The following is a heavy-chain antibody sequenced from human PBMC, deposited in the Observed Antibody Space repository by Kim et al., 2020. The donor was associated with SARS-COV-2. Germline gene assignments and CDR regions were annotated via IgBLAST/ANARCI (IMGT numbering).Heavy chain of an antibody. V-gene: IGHV1-2*02. D-gene: IGHD2-2*01. CDR3: ARSSSTSCYDY. J-gene: IGHJ4*02. CDR2: T. Sequence: TNYAQKFQGRVTMTRDTSISTAYMELSRLRSDDTAVYYCARSSSTSCYDYWGQGTLVTVSS.